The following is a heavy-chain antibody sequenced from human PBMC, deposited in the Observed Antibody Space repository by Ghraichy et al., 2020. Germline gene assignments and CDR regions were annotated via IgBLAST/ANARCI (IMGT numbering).Heavy chain of an antibody. J-gene: IGHJ4*02. CDR2: IDTDRRFT. Sequence: GGSLRLSCVASGFTFSSYMMHWIRQAPGKGLVWVSRIDTDRRFTTYADSVKGRFTVSRDNAKNTLYLQMNSLRAEDTAVYYCARDIHWELYDYWGQGTLVTVSS. CDR3: ARDIHWELYDY. D-gene: IGHD3-10*01. V-gene: IGHV3-74*01. CDR1: GFTFSSYM.